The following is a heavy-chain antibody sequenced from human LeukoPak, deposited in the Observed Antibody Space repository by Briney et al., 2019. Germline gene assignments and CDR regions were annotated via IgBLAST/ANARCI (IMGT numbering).Heavy chain of an antibody. D-gene: IGHD6-13*01. CDR2: ISGSGGST. CDR1: GFTFSSYA. CDR3: AKDLGAAAGTPADYFDY. J-gene: IGHJ4*02. Sequence: GSLRLSCAASGFTFSSYAMSWVRQAPGKGLEWVSAISGSGGSTYYADSVKGRFTISRDNSKNTLYLQMNSLRAEDTAVYYCAKDLGAAAGTPADYFDYWGQGTLVTVSS. V-gene: IGHV3-23*01.